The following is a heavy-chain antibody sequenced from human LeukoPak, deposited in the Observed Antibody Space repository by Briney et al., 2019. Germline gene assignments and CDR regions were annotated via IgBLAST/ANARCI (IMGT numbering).Heavy chain of an antibody. CDR2: IYHSGST. Sequence: SETLSLTVAVSGDSISSGYYRGWIRQPPGKGLERIGSIYHSGSTYYNPSLKSRVTISVDSSENQFSLKLSSVTAGDTAVYFSARVRGQWLGPRIDYWGQGTLVTVSS. D-gene: IGHD6-19*01. CDR1: GDSISSGYY. CDR3: ARVRGQWLGPRIDY. V-gene: IGHV4-38-2*01. J-gene: IGHJ4*02.